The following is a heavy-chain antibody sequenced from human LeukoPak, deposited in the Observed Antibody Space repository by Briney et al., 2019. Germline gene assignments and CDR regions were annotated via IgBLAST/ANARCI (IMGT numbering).Heavy chain of an antibody. J-gene: IGHJ4*02. CDR2: INHSGST. Sequence: SETLSLTCSVAGGALNTHPYYWGWVRQPPGKGLEWIGEINHSGSTNYNPSLKSRVTISVDTSKNQFSLKLSSVTAADTAVYYCARGLGDILTGSADYWGQGTLVTVSS. CDR3: ARGLGDILTGSADY. V-gene: IGHV4-39*07. D-gene: IGHD3-9*01. CDR1: GGALNTHPYY.